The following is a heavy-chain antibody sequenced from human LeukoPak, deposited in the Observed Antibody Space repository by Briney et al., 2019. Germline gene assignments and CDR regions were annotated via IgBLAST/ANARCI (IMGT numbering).Heavy chain of an antibody. CDR2: ISWNSGSI. CDR1: GFTFDDYA. D-gene: IGHD2-15*01. CDR3: ARLVVAATPESSYYGMDV. V-gene: IGHV3-9*01. Sequence: GGSLRLSCAASGFTFDDYAMHWVRQAPGKGLEWVSGISWNSGSIGYADSVKGRFTISRDNAKNSLYLQMNSLRAEDTALYYCARLVVAATPESSYYGMDVWGQGTTVTVSS. J-gene: IGHJ6*02.